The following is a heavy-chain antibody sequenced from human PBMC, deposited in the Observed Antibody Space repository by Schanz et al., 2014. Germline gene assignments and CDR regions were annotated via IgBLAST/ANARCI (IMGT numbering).Heavy chain of an antibody. CDR3: ARQYSGWSRFDP. D-gene: IGHD6-19*01. J-gene: IGHJ5*02. V-gene: IGHV4-59*08. CDR2: IYYSGST. CDR1: GGSIRTYF. Sequence: QVQLQESGPGLVKPSETLSLTCSVSGGSIRTYFWAWIRQPPGKGLEWIGFIYYSGSTNYNPSLKRRVHISVDMHKTHSALNRNSGTAADTGVYYCARQYSGWSRFDPWGQGIRVTVSS.